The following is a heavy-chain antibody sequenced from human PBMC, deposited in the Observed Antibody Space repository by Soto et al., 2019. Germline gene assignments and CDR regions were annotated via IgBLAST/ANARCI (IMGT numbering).Heavy chain of an antibody. V-gene: IGHV3-74*01. CDR3: GRGSGPRGRPY. CDR2: INGDGTT. CDR1: GFIFNNYW. J-gene: IGHJ4*02. D-gene: IGHD6-25*01. Sequence: EVQLVESGGGLVQPGGYLRLYCAASGFIFNNYWMPWVRQAPGKGLVWVARINGDGTTTYVDSVKGRFTISRDNAKNMVYLQMNSLRAEDTAMYYCGRGSGPRGRPYWGQGISVTVSS.